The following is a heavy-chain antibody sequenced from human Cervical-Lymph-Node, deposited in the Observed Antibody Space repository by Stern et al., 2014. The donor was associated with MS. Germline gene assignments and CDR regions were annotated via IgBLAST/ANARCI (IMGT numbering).Heavy chain of an antibody. J-gene: IGHJ4*02. CDR1: GYGFSDYW. V-gene: IGHV5-51*01. Sequence: EVQLVESGAVVRKPGDSLRISCTGSGYGFSDYWIGWVRQMPGKGLEGIEVIYPGDSNTTYSPSFEGQVTISADKSSSTAYLQWNNLKASDTAIYYCARQRYFDYWGQGTLVTVSS. CDR2: IYPGDSNT. CDR3: ARQRYFDY.